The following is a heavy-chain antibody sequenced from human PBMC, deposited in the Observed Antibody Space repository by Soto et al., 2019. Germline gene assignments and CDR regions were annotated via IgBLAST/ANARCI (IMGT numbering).Heavy chain of an antibody. CDR1: GSSINDFY. J-gene: IGHJ4*02. D-gene: IGHD6-6*01. V-gene: IGHV4-59*01. CDR3: ARVGGVAARTFDY. Sequence: PSETLSLTCTASGSSINDFYWSWIRQPPGKGLEWIGYIYYSGSTDYNPSLKGRVTISVDTSKNQFSLKLRSVTAADTAVYYCARVGGVAARTFDYWGQGTLVTVSS. CDR2: IYYSGST.